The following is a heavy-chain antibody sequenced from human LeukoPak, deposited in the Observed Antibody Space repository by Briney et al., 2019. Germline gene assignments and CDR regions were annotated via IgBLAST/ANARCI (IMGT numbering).Heavy chain of an antibody. D-gene: IGHD3-10*01. Sequence: SVKVSCKASGYTFTGYYMHWVRQAPGQGLEWMGRIIPIFGTANYAQKFQGRVTITTDESTSTAYMELSSLRSEDTAVYYCARDGLRYYYGSGSYYNLGYWGQGTLVTVSS. J-gene: IGHJ4*02. CDR1: GYTFTGYY. V-gene: IGHV1-69*05. CDR2: IIPIFGTA. CDR3: ARDGLRYYYGSGSYYNLGY.